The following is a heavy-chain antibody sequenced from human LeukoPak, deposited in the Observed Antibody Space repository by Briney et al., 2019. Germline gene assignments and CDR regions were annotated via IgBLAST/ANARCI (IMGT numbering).Heavy chain of an antibody. CDR3: ARLTTVTTSYYYYGLDV. Sequence: GGSLRLSCAASGFTSSSYSMNWVRQAPGQGLEWVSSISSSSSYTYYADSVKGRFTISRDNAKNSLYLQMNSLRAEDTAAYYCARLTTVTTSYYYYGLDVWGQGTTVTVSS. J-gene: IGHJ6*02. D-gene: IGHD4-17*01. V-gene: IGHV3-21*01. CDR1: GFTSSSYS. CDR2: ISSSSSYT.